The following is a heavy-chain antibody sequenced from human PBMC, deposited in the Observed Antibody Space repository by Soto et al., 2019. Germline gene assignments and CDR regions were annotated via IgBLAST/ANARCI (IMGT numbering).Heavy chain of an antibody. CDR2: ISGSGGTT. Sequence: GGNLRISRAASGFTFSTYAMSWVRQAPGKGLEWVSAISGSGGTTYYADSVKGRFTISRDNSKNTLYLQMNSLRAEDTAVYYCAKETRLDPRGQGTLVPLSS. J-gene: IGHJ5*02. CDR1: GFTFSTYA. V-gene: IGHV3-23*01. CDR3: AKETRLDP.